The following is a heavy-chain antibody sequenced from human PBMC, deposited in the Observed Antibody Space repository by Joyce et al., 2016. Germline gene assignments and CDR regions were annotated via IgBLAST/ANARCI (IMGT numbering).Heavy chain of an antibody. D-gene: IGHD2-15*01. CDR3: ARSGHGSCQYFDF. Sequence: QVTLRESGPALVKPTQTLTLTCTFSGFSLTTSRMCVSWIRQPPWKALEWLALIDWDHDKDYRTSLKSRLTISLDTSKNQAVLTMTNMDPLDTGTYYCARSGHGSCQYFDFWGQGTLVTVSS. CDR1: GFSLTTSRMC. J-gene: IGHJ4*01. V-gene: IGHV2-70*01. CDR2: IDWDHDK.